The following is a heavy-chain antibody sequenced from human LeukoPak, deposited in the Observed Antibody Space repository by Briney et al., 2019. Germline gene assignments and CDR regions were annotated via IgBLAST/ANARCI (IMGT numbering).Heavy chain of an antibody. CDR1: GYTFTGYY. CDR2: IIPIFGTT. V-gene: IGHV1-69*13. Sequence: SVKVSCKASGYTFTGYYMHWVRQAPGQGLEWMGGIIPIFGTTNYAQKFQGRVTITADESTSTAYMELSSLRSEDTAVYYCARDLGSRDGYNPPNLFDNWGQGALVTVSS. D-gene: IGHD5-24*01. CDR3: ARDLGSRDGYNPPNLFDN. J-gene: IGHJ4*02.